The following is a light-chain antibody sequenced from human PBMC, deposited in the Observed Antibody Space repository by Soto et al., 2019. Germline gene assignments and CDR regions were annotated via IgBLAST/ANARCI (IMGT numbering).Light chain of an antibody. CDR1: QGISNY. Sequence: DIPMTQSPSSLSAAVGDRVSITCRASQGISNYLAWYQQKPGKVPKLLIYSTSTLQSGVPARFSGSGSGTELTLTISSLQPEDVATYYCQKYNSAPWTFGQGTKVEIK. J-gene: IGKJ1*01. CDR2: STS. CDR3: QKYNSAPWT. V-gene: IGKV1-27*01.